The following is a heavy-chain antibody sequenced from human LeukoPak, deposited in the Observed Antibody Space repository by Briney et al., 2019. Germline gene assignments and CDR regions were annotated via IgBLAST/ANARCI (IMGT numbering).Heavy chain of an antibody. V-gene: IGHV4-34*01. CDR2: INHSGNT. J-gene: IGHJ4*02. CDR3: ARHSYYSDSSGYYYVNGNLDY. D-gene: IGHD3-22*01. Sequence: SETLSLTRAVYNGSFSGYYWSWIRQPPGKGLEWIGEINHSGNTNYNPSLKSRVTISVDTSKNQFSLKLNSVTAADTAVYYCARHSYYSDSSGYYYVNGNLDYWGQGTLVTVSS. CDR1: NGSFSGYY.